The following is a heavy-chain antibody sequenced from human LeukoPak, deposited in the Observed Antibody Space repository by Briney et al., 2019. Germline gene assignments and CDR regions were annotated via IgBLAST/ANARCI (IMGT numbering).Heavy chain of an antibody. Sequence: PGGSLRLSCGASGFSFSSYSMNWVRQAPGQGLEWDSSINSGSTYMYYADSVKGRFTISTDNAKNSLHLQMDSLRAEDTAVYFCARVEATAGRRYHYYYMDVWGKGTTVTVSS. CDR1: GFSFSSYS. V-gene: IGHV3-21*01. CDR2: INSGSTYM. CDR3: ARVEATAGRRYHYYYMDV. D-gene: IGHD2-21*02. J-gene: IGHJ6*03.